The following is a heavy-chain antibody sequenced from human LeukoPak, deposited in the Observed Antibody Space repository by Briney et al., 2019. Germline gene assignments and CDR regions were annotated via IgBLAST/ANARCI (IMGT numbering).Heavy chain of an antibody. CDR3: ARGDCSSTSCPFGNWFDP. V-gene: IGHV3-7*01. J-gene: IGHJ5*02. Sequence: GGSLRLSCAASGFTFSSYWMSWVRQAPGKGLEWVANIKQDGSEKYYVDSVKGRFTISRDNAKNSLYLQMNSLRAEDTAVYYCARGDCSSTSCPFGNWFDPWGQGTLVTVSS. CDR2: IKQDGSEK. D-gene: IGHD2-2*01. CDR1: GFTFSSYW.